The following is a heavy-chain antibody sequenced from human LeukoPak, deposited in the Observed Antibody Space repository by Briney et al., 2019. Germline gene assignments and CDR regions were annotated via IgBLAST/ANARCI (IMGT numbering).Heavy chain of an antibody. CDR1: GFTFGDYA. J-gene: IGHJ6*04. Sequence: GGSLRLSCTASGFTFGDYAMSWVRQAPGKGLEWVGFIRSKAYGGTTEYAASVIGRFTISRDDSKSIAYLQMNSLKTEDTAVYYCTRNQNGLQWLAHYYYYYGMDVWGKGTTVTVSS. D-gene: IGHD6-19*01. CDR3: TRNQNGLQWLAHYYYYYGMDV. CDR2: IRSKAYGGTT. V-gene: IGHV3-49*04.